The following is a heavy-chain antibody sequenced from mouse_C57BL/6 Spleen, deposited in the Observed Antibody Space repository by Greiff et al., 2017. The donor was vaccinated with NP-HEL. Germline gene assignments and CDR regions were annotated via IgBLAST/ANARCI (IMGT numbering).Heavy chain of an antibody. V-gene: IGHV14-4*01. CDR3: TASYSWFAY. D-gene: IGHD6-5*01. CDR1: GFNIKDDY. Sequence: VQLQQSGAELVRPGASVKLSCTASGFNIKDDYMHWVKQRPEQGLEWIGWIDPENGDTEYASKFQGKATITADTSSNTAYLQLSSLTSEDTAVYYCTASYSWFAYWGQGTLVTVSA. J-gene: IGHJ3*01. CDR2: IDPENGDT.